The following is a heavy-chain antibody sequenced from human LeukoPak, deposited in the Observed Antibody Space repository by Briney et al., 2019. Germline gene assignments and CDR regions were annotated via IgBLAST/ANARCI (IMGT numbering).Heavy chain of an antibody. CDR2: IYHSGST. J-gene: IGHJ5*02. CDR1: GGSISSGGYS. CDR3: ASYLRSWFDP. Sequence: PSETLSLTCAVSGGSISSGGYSWSWIRQPPGEGLEWIGYIYHSGSTYYNPSLKSRVTISVDRSKNQFSLKLSSVTAADTAVYYCASYLRSWFDPWGQGTLVTVSS. V-gene: IGHV4-30-2*01.